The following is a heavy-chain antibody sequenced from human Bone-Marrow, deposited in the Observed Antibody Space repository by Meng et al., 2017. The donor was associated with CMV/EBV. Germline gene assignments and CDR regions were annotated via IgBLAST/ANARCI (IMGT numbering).Heavy chain of an antibody. CDR2: IRSQAYGGTT. Sequence: SLKISFTASGLTFGDYAMSWVRQAPGKGLEWVGFIRSQAYGGTTEYAASVKGRFTISRDDSKSIAYLQMNSLKTEDTAVYYCTRHLVVPAAKTYGMDVWGQGTTVTVSS. D-gene: IGHD2-2*01. CDR3: TRHLVVPAAKTYGMDV. J-gene: IGHJ6*02. V-gene: IGHV3-49*04. CDR1: GLTFGDYA.